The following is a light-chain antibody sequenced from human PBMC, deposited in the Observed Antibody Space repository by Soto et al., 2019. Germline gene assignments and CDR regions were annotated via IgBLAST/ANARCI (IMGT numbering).Light chain of an antibody. V-gene: IGLV2-14*01. J-gene: IGLJ1*01. Sequence: QSVLTQPASVSGSPGQSITISCTGTSSDVGRYTFVSWYQQHPGKAPKLMMYEVSNRPSGVSNRFSGSKSGNTASLTISGLQAEDEADYYCSSYKSSSNYVFGSGTKVTVL. CDR3: SSYKSSSNYV. CDR2: EVS. CDR1: SSDVGRYTF.